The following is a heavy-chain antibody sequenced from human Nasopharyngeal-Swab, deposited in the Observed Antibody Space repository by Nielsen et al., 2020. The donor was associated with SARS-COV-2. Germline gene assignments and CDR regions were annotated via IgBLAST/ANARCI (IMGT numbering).Heavy chain of an antibody. V-gene: IGHV3-9*01. Sequence: SLKISCAASGFTFDDYAMHWVRQAPGKGLEWVSGISWNSGSIGYADSVKGRFTISRDNAKNSLYLQMNSLRAEDTALYYCAKDMSPNTYYYMDVWGKGTTVTVSS. J-gene: IGHJ6*03. CDR3: AKDMSPNTYYYMDV. CDR1: GFTFDDYA. CDR2: ISWNSGSI.